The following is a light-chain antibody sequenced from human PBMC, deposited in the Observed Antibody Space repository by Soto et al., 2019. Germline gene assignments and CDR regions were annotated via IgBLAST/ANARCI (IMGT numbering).Light chain of an antibody. J-gene: IGKJ4*01. CDR2: DAS. CDR3: QQYGSSPLT. V-gene: IGKV3-20*01. Sequence: EIVLTQSPDTLSLSPGERATLSCRASQGVRSNYLAWNQQKPGQAPRFLIYDASSRATGIPDRFSGSGSGTDFTLTISRLEPEDFAVYYCQQYGSSPLTFGGGTKVDIK. CDR1: QGVRSNY.